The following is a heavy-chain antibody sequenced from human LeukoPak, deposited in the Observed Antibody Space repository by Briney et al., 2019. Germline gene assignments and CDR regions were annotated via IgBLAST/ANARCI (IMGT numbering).Heavy chain of an antibody. CDR2: INTNTGNP. V-gene: IGHV7-4-1*02. Sequence: GASVTVSCKASGYTFTSYAMNWVRQAPGQGLEWMGWINTNTGNPTYAQGFTGRFVFSLDTSVSTAYLQISSLKAEDTAVYYCARVADSSGWYGYYYYYMDVWGKGTTVTVSS. J-gene: IGHJ6*03. D-gene: IGHD6-19*01. CDR3: ARVADSSGWYGYYYYYMDV. CDR1: GYTFTSYA.